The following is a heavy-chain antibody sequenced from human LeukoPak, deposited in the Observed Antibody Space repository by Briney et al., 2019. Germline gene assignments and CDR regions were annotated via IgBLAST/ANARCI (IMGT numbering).Heavy chain of an antibody. CDR1: GFTFSSYA. D-gene: IGHD3-10*01. CDR2: ISGSGGST. J-gene: IGHJ4*02. V-gene: IGHV3-23*01. CDR3: ASLSLYGSGSYSASAY. Sequence: GGSLRLSCAASGFTFSSYAMSWVRQAPGKGLEWVSAISGSGGSTYYADSVKGRFTISRDNSKNTLYLQMNSLRAEDTAVYYCASLSLYGSGSYSASAYWGQGTLVTVSS.